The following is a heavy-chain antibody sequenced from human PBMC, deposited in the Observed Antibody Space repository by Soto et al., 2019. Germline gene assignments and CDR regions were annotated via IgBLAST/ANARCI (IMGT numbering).Heavy chain of an antibody. V-gene: IGHV3-53*02. CDR1: GFIVTNHF. J-gene: IGHJ4*02. CDR3: ARGLRGAIREKSLDY. D-gene: IGHD3-10*01. Sequence: DVQLVETGGGLIQRGGSLRLSCAASGFIVTNHFMAWVRQAPGKGPEWVSVIYSGGGTNYADSVKGRFTMSRDNSKSTLYLQMNSLRDDDTAVYYCARGLRGAIREKSLDYWGQGTLVTVSS. CDR2: IYSGGGT.